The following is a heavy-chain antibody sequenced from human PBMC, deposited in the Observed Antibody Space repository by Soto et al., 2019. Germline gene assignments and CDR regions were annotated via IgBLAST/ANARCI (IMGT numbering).Heavy chain of an antibody. CDR3: TTDQCTAWNDY. CDR1: GFSFSNAW. J-gene: IGHJ4*02. CDR2: IKTKTDGGTK. Sequence: GGSLRLSCATSGFSFSNAWMNWVRQAPGKGLEWVGRIKTKTDGGTKDYSAPVKGRFTISRDDSKNALYLQMNSLKTEDTAVYYCTTDQCTAWNDYWGQGTLVTVSS. V-gene: IGHV3-15*07. D-gene: IGHD1-1*01.